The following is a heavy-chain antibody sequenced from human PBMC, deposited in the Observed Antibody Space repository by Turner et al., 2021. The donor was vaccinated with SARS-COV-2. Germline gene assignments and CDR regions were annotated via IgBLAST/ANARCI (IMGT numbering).Heavy chain of an antibody. CDR1: GVSISTYY. V-gene: IGHV4-59*08. D-gene: IGHD3-22*01. CDR3: ARHPGHYFDSSAYQTPYGMDV. J-gene: IGHJ6*02. CDR2: IYYSGST. Sequence: QVQLQESGPGLVKPSETLSLTCTVSGVSISTYYWSWIRQPPGKGLEWIGYIYYSGSTNYNPSLKSRVTISVDASKNQFSLKLSSVTAADTAVYYCARHPGHYFDSSAYQTPYGMDVWGQGTTVTVSS.